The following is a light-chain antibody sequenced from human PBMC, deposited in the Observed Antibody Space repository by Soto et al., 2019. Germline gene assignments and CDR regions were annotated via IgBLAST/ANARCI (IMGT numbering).Light chain of an antibody. V-gene: IGLV2-14*01. CDR3: SSYTSSNTLL. J-gene: IGLJ2*01. Sequence: QSALTQPASVSGSPGQSITISCTGTSSDVGAYNYVSWYQQHPGKAPKLMIFEVSDRPSGVSNRFSGSKSGNTASLTISGLQAEDEGDYYCSSYTSSNTLLFGGGTKLTVL. CDR1: SSDVGAYNY. CDR2: EVS.